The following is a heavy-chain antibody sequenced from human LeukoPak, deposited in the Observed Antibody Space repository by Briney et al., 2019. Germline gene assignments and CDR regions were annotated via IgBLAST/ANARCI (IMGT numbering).Heavy chain of an antibody. V-gene: IGHV4-59*08. J-gene: IGHJ4*02. Sequence: PSETLSLTCTVSGGSISSYYWSWIRQPPGKGLEWIGYIYYSGSTNYNPSLKSRVTISVDTSKNQFSLKLSSVTAADTAVYYCARNRVAELAPWFDYWGQGTLASVSS. CDR1: GGSISSYY. D-gene: IGHD2-15*01. CDR2: IYYSGST. CDR3: ARNRVAELAPWFDY.